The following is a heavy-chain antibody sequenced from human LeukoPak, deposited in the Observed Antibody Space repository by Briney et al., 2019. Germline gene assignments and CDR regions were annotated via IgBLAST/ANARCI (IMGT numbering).Heavy chain of an antibody. CDR3: ARSIMPLGRGPKYYWFDP. CDR1: GYTFTGYY. CDR2: INPNSGGT. D-gene: IGHD2-2*01. Sequence: ASVKVSCKASGYTFTGYYMRWVRQAPGQGLEWMGWINPNSGGTNYAQKFQGRVTMTRDTSISTAYMELSRLRSDDTAVYYCARSIMPLGRGPKYYWFDPWGQGTLVTVSS. V-gene: IGHV1-2*02. J-gene: IGHJ5*02.